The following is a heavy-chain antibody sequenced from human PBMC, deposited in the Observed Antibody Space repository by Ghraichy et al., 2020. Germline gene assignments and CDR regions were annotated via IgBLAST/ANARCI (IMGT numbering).Heavy chain of an antibody. CDR2: INHSGST. J-gene: IGHJ4*02. V-gene: IGHV4-34*01. CDR3: ARMRLGVDSSGLDY. CDR1: GGSFSGYY. Sequence: SETLSLTCAVYGGSFSGYYWSWIRQPPGKGLEWIGEINHSGSTNYNPSLKSRVTISVDTSKNQFSLKLSSVTAADTAVYYCARMRLGVDSSGLDYWGQGTLVTVSS. D-gene: IGHD3-22*01.